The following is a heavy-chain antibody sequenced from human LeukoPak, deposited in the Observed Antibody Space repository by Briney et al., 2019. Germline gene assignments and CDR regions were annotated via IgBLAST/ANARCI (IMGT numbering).Heavy chain of an antibody. CDR2: INSDGSTT. J-gene: IGHJ6*03. V-gene: IGHV3-74*01. CDR1: GFTFSYAW. D-gene: IGHD2-15*01. CDR3: ARGAQGYYYDYMDV. Sequence: GGSLRLSCAASGFTFSYAWMSRVRQAPGKGLEWVGRINSDGSTTTYADSVKGRFTISRDNAQNTLYLQMNSLRAEDTAVYYCARGAQGYYYDYMDVWGKGTTVIVSS.